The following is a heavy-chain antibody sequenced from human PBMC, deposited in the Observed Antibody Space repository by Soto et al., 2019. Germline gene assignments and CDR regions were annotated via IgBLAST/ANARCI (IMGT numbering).Heavy chain of an antibody. CDR2: INHSGST. V-gene: IGHV4-34*01. CDR1: GGAFSGYY. D-gene: IGHD3-22*01. CDR3: ARKMPTMIVVVIQNWFDP. J-gene: IGHJ5*02. Sequence: PSETLSLTCAFSGGAFSGYYWRWVRQPLGKGLGWIGEINHSGSTNYNPSLKSRVTISVDTSKNQFSLKLSSVTAADTAVYYCARKMPTMIVVVIQNWFDPWGQGTLDT.